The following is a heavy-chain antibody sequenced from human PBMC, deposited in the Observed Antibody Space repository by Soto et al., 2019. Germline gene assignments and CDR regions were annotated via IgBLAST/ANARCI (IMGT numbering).Heavy chain of an antibody. V-gene: IGHV3-30-3*01. CDR2: ISFDGNNQ. Sequence: QEQLVQSGGGVVQPGRSLRLSCEASGFTFSRNAMHWVRQAPGKGLEWVAVISFDGNNQYYTDYVKGRFTISRDNSESTLELQMNSLRREDTAVYYCARDREYRGFYYGMDGWGQGTRVTVSS. J-gene: IGHJ6*02. CDR1: GFTFSRNA. CDR3: ARDREYRGFYYGMDG. D-gene: IGHD5-12*01.